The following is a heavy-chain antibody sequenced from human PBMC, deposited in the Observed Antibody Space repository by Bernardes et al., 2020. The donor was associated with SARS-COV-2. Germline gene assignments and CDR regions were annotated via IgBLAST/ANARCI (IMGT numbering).Heavy chain of an antibody. J-gene: IGHJ4*02. CDR2: ISGSGGST. CDR1: GLTVSSNY. D-gene: IGHD3-16*01. V-gene: IGHV3-23*01. Sequence: GGSLRLSCVASGLTVSSNYMSWVRQAAGKGLEWISGISGSGGSTYYADSVKGRFTVSRDNSKNTLYLQMNSLGAEDTAVYYCAKDTSYDYVWGSYEYWGQGTLVTVSS. CDR3: AKDTSYDYVWGSYEY.